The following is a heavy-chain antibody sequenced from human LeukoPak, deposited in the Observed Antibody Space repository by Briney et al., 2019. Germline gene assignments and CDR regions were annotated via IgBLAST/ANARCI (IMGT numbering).Heavy chain of an antibody. CDR2: ISWNSGSI. CDR1: GFTFDDYA. D-gene: IGHD3-22*01. Sequence: GGSLRLSCAASGFTFDDYAMHWVRQAPGKGLEWVSGISWNSGSIGHADSVKGRFTISRDNAKNSLYLQMNSLRAEDTALYYCAKDLYYYDSSGYPDWGQGTLVTVSS. J-gene: IGHJ4*02. CDR3: AKDLYYYDSSGYPD. V-gene: IGHV3-9*01.